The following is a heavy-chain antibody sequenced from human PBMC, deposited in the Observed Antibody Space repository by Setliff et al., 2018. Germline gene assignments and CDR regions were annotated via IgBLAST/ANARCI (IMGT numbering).Heavy chain of an antibody. V-gene: IGHV1-69*13. CDR3: ARGPSGWSSATSRYYFYMDV. CDR1: GDTFSKHG. Sequence: ASVKVSCKASGDTFSKHGISWVRQAPGQGLEWMGGIIPIRGAADYAQKFQGKVIITADGSTSTAYMELTSLRSDDAAVYYCARGPSGWSSATSRYYFYMDVWGKGTTVTVSS. CDR2: IIPIRGAA. J-gene: IGHJ6*03. D-gene: IGHD6-19*01.